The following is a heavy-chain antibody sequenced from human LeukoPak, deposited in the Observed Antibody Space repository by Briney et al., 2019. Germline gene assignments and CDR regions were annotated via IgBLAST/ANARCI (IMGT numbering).Heavy chain of an antibody. CDR2: ISYDGSNK. J-gene: IGHJ6*02. D-gene: IGHD4-11*01. CDR1: GFTFSSYA. Sequence: GSLRLSCAASGFTFSSYAMHWVRQAPGKGLEWVAVISYDGSNKYYADSVKGRFTISRDNSKNTLYLQMNSLRAEDTAVYYCARGATVSYYGMDVWGQGTTVTVSS. V-gene: IGHV3-30*04. CDR3: ARGATVSYYGMDV.